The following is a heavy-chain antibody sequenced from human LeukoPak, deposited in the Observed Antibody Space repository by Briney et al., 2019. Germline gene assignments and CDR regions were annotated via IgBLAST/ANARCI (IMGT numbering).Heavy chain of an antibody. Sequence: SETLSLTCTVSGGSISSYYWSWIRQPPGKGLEWIGYIYYSGSTNYNPSLKSRVAISVDTSKNQFSLKLSSVTAADTAVYYCASQYYYDSSGYYRNWFDPWGQGTLVTVSS. D-gene: IGHD3-22*01. CDR2: IYYSGST. CDR3: ASQYYYDSSGYYRNWFDP. J-gene: IGHJ5*02. V-gene: IGHV4-59*01. CDR1: GGSISSYY.